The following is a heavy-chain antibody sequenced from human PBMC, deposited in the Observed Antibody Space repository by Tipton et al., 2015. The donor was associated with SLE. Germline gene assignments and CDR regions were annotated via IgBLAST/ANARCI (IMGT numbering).Heavy chain of an antibody. V-gene: IGHV4-59*01. CDR2: IYYSGST. CDR3: ARWAGPTVNFDY. D-gene: IGHD4-11*01. J-gene: IGHJ4*02. Sequence: TLSLTCTVSGGSISSYYWSWIRQPPGKGLEWIGYIYYSGSTNYNPSLKSRGTISVDTSKNQFSLKLSSVTPADSAVYYCARWAGPTVNFDYWGQGTLVTVSS. CDR1: GGSISSYY.